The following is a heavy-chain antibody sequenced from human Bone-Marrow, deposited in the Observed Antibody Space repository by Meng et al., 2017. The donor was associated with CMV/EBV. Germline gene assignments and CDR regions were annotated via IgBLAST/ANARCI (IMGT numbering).Heavy chain of an antibody. D-gene: IGHD3-3*01. V-gene: IGHV3-21*01. J-gene: IGHJ6*02. Sequence: GESLKISCAASGFTFSSYSMNWVRQAPGKGLEWVSSIRSSSSYIYYADSVKGRFTISRDNAKNSLYLQMNSLRAEDTAVYYCARGEASGDDFWSAIRHPYYYYGMDVWGQGTTVTVSS. CDR1: GFTFSSYS. CDR3: ARGEASGDDFWSAIRHPYYYYGMDV. CDR2: IRSSSSYI.